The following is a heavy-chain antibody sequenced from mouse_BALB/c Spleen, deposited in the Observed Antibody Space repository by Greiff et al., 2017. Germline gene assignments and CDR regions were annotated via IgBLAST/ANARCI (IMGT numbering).Heavy chain of an antibody. Sequence: EVQRVESGGGLVKPGGSLKLSCAASGFTFSDYYMYWVRQTPEKRLEWVATISDGGSYTYYPDSVKGRFTISRDNAKNNLYLQMSSLKSEDTAMYYCARDPGSSPYYAMDYWGQGTSVTVSS. J-gene: IGHJ4*01. CDR3: ARDPGSSPYYAMDY. CDR2: ISDGGSYT. CDR1: GFTFSDYY. V-gene: IGHV5-4*02. D-gene: IGHD1-1*01.